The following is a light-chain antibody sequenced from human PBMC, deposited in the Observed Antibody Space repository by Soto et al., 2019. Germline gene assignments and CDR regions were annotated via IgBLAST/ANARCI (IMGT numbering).Light chain of an antibody. Sequence: EIVMTQSPATLSVSPGERATLSCRASQSVSRNLAWYQQKPGQAPRLLIYGASTRATGIPARFSGSGSGTEFPLPISSLQSEDFAVYYRQQYNNCTPWTFGQGTKVEIK. CDR3: QQYNNCTPWT. CDR1: QSVSRN. CDR2: GAS. J-gene: IGKJ1*01. V-gene: IGKV3-15*01.